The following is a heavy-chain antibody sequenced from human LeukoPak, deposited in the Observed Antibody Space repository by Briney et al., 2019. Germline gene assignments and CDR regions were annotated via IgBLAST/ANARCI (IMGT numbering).Heavy chain of an antibody. CDR3: ATVKYDYGDPVGWFDP. CDR2: ILCTRTT. D-gene: IGHD4-17*01. CDR1: GFPFSTSA. J-gene: IGHJ5*02. V-gene: IGHV3-23*01. Sequence: GRSLRLSCATSGFPFSTSAMTWVRQAPGKGLEWVSHILCTRTTYYADSVRGRLTISRDNSKNTLYLLMTSLRAEDTAVYYCATVKYDYGDPVGWFDPWGQGTLVTVTS.